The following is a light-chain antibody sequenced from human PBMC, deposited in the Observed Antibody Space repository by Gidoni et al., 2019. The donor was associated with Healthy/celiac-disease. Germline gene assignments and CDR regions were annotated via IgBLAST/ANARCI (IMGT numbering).Light chain of an antibody. CDR1: QSVTNNY. CDR3: QHYGS. V-gene: IGKV3-20*01. Sequence: EIVLTQSPGTLSLSPGERATLSCRASQSVTNNYLAWYQQKPGQAPRLLIYGASSRATGIPDRFSGSGSGTDFTLTISRLEPEDFAVYYCQHYGSFXQXTKVEIK. J-gene: IGKJ1*01. CDR2: GAS.